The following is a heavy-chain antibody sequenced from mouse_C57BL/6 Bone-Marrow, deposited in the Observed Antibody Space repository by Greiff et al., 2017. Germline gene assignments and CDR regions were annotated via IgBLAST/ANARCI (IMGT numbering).Heavy chain of an antibody. CDR2: IDPSDSYT. Sequence: QVQLQQPGAELVMPGASVKLSCKASGYTLTSYWMHWVKQRPGQGLEWIGEIDPSDSYTNYNQKFKGKSTLTVDKSSSTAYMQLSSLTSEDSAVYYCARKCYYAMDYWGQGTSVTVSS. CDR1: GYTLTSYW. J-gene: IGHJ4*01. V-gene: IGHV1-69*01. CDR3: ARKCYYAMDY.